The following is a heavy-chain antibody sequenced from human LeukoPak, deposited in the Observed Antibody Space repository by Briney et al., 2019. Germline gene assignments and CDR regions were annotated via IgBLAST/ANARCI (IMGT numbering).Heavy chain of an antibody. CDR1: GFTFSSYA. D-gene: IGHD2-2*01. CDR2: ISGGGGST. CDR3: AKVPVVPAAPRVYYFDY. V-gene: IGHV3-23*01. J-gene: IGHJ4*02. Sequence: GGSLRLSCAASGFTFSSYAMSWVRQAPGKGLEWVSAISGGGGSTYYADSVKGRFTISRDNSKNTLYLQMNSLRAEDTAVYYCAKVPVVPAAPRVYYFDYWGQGTLVTVSS.